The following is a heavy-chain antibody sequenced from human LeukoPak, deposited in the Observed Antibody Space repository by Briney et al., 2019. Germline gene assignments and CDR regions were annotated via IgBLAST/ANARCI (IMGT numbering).Heavy chain of an antibody. D-gene: IGHD6-13*01. CDR1: GFTFSSYG. CDR2: ISYDGSNK. J-gene: IGHJ5*02. CDR3: AKDRDSSSWYQSSDWFDP. Sequence: GGSLRLSCAASGFTFSSYGMHWARQAPGKGLEWVAVISYDGSNKYYADSVKGRFTISRDNSKNTLYLQMNSLRAEDTAVYYCAKDRDSSSWYQSSDWFDPWGQGTLVTVSS. V-gene: IGHV3-30*18.